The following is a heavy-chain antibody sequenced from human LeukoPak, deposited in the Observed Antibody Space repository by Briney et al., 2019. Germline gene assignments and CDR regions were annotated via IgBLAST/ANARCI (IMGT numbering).Heavy chain of an antibody. V-gene: IGHV5-51*01. Sequence: GESWKISCKGPAYRFTNYWIGWVRQLPGKGLEWMGIIYPDNSASRYSPSLQGQVTISVDKSISTAYLQWDSLKASDTAMYYCARLGGTYHSASWGQGTL. D-gene: IGHD1-26*01. CDR1: AYRFTNYW. CDR3: ARLGGTYHSAS. CDR2: IYPDNSAS. J-gene: IGHJ5*02.